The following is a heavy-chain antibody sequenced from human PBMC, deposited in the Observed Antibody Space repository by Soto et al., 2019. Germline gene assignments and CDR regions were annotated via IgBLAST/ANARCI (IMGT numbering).Heavy chain of an antibody. V-gene: IGHV4-61*01. Sequence: SETLSLTCTVSGGAVSGGTYYWSWIRQPPGKGLEWIGHIYFTGSTNYNPSFKSRVTMSLDTSRNQFSLKLSSVTAADTAVYYCTRGPPRVRWFDPWGLGTLVTVSS. J-gene: IGHJ5*02. CDR3: TRGPPRVRWFDP. CDR1: GGAVSGGTYY. CDR2: IYFTGST.